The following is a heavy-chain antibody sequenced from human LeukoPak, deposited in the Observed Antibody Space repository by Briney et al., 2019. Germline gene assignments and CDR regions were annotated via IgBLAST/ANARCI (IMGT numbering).Heavy chain of an antibody. CDR3: AKDRWRDGSSSFDN. CDR1: GYTFTSYS. V-gene: IGHV1-18*01. J-gene: IGHJ4*02. CDR2: ISTYNGNT. D-gene: IGHD6-6*01. Sequence: ASVSVSSTASGYTFTSYSINWVRQAPGQGLERMGWISTYNGNTNYAQKLQGRVTMTTDTSTSTAYMELRSLRSDDTAVYYCAKDRWRDGSSSFDNWGQGTLVTVSS.